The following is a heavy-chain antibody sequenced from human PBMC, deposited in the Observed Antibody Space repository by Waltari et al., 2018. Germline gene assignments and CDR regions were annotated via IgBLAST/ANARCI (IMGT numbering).Heavy chain of an antibody. V-gene: IGHV4-39*07. CDR1: GGSISSSSYY. Sequence: QLQLQESGPGLVKPSETLSLTCTVSGGSISSSSYYWGWISQPPGKGLEWSGSIYYSGSTYYNPSLKSRVTISVDTSKNQFSLKLSSVTAADTAVYYCARETNGGARVSGYDYYWGQGTLVTVSS. CDR3: ARETNGGARVSGYDYY. D-gene: IGHD5-12*01. J-gene: IGHJ4*02. CDR2: IYYSGST.